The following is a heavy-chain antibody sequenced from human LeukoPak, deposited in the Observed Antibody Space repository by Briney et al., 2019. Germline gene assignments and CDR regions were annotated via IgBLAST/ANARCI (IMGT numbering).Heavy chain of an antibody. CDR1: GGSFSGYY. Sequence: ETLSLTCAVYGGSFSGYYWSWVRQAPGKGLEWVSVIYSGGTTYYADSVKGRFTISRDNSKNTLYLQMNSLRAEDTAVYYCAKEPPVVVVVAVEEGWGQGTLVTVSS. CDR3: AKEPPVVVVVAVEEG. CDR2: IYSGGTT. J-gene: IGHJ4*02. V-gene: IGHV3-53*05. D-gene: IGHD2-15*01.